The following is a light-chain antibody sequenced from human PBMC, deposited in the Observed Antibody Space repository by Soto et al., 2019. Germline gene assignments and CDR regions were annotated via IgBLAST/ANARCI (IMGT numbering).Light chain of an antibody. CDR1: QTMYNY. CDR3: QQTYTTPYT. CDR2: AAS. Sequence: DIQMTQSPSSLSAVVGDRVTITCRASQTMYNYLNWYQQKPGKAPKLLIYAASKLQNGVPSRFSGSGSGTDFTLIISSLQPEDFATYYCQQTYTTPYTFGQGTNLDIK. V-gene: IGKV1-39*01. J-gene: IGKJ2*01.